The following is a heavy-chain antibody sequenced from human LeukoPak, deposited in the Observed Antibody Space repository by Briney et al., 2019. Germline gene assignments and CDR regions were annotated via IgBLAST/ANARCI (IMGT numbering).Heavy chain of an antibody. D-gene: IGHD3-10*01. V-gene: IGHV3-23*01. CDR2: ISGSGGST. CDR3: AKGQLWFGEFSYFDY. J-gene: IGHJ4*02. CDR1: GFTFSSYD. Sequence: GGSLRLSCEASGFTFSSYDMNWVRQAPGKGLEWVSVISGSGGSTDYADSVKGRFSISRDNSKNTLYLQMNSLGAEDTAVYYCAKGQLWFGEFSYFDYWGQGTLVTVSS.